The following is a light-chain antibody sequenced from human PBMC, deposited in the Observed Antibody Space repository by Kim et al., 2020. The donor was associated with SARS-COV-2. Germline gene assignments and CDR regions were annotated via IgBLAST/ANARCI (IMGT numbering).Light chain of an antibody. J-gene: IGLJ1*01. CDR3: AAWDDSLRNV. CDR1: SSNIGCNS. Sequence: PGQRGTISCSGSSSNIGCNSVRWCQQLPGTAPKLLIYSDNQRPSGVPDRFSGSKSGTSAALAISALQSEDEDDYYCAAWDDSLRNVFGTGTKVTVL. CDR2: SDN. V-gene: IGLV1-44*01.